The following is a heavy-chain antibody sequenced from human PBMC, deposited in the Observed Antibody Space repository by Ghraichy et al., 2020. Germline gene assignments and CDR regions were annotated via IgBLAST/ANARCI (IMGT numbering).Heavy chain of an antibody. V-gene: IGHV3-7*01. CDR3: ARDGFWSGASKLVAFDI. CDR1: GFTFSSYG. CDR2: IKQDGSEK. J-gene: IGHJ3*02. D-gene: IGHD3-3*01. Sequence: GGSLRLSCAASGFTFSSYGMSWVRQAPGKGLEWVSNIKQDGSEKYYVDSVKGRFTISRDNAKNSLYLQMNSLRAEDTAVYYCARDGFWSGASKLVAFDIWGQGTMVTGSS.